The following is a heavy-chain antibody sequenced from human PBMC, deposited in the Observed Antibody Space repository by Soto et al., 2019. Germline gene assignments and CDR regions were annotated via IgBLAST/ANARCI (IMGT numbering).Heavy chain of an antibody. CDR3: AKTQQWGLPLSGGMDV. Sequence: EVQLLESGGGLVQPRGSLRLSCAASGFTFSTYGMSWVRQAPGKGLEWVSVISGGGGDTYYAGSVKGRFTISRDNYKNTLYLEMNPLRAEDTAVYYCAKTQQWGLPLSGGMDVWGQGTTVTVSS. J-gene: IGHJ6*02. CDR2: ISGGGGDT. CDR1: GFTFSTYG. D-gene: IGHD6-19*01. V-gene: IGHV3-23*01.